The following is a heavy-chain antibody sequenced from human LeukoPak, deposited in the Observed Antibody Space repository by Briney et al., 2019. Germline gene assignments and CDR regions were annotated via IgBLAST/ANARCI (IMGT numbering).Heavy chain of an antibody. CDR2: IWYDGSNK. D-gene: IGHD2-15*01. J-gene: IGHJ4*02. V-gene: IGHV3-33*01. CDR1: GFTLSING. CDR3: ASGSLVLAKFDY. Sequence: GGSLRLSCAESGFTLSINGMHWVRQAPGKGLEWVAVIWYDGSNKYYADSVRGRFTISRDNSKNTLYLQMNSLRAEDTAVYYCASGSLVLAKFDYWGQGTLVTVSS.